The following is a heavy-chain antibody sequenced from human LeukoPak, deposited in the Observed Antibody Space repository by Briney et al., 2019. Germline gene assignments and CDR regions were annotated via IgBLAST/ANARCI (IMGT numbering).Heavy chain of an antibody. CDR2: IYYSGGT. Sequence: SETLSLTCTVSGGPISDYYWTWIRQPPGKGLEWIGYIYYSGGTNYNPSVKSRVTISVDTSKNQFSLKLSSVTAADTAVYYCARRAAAVGTYYMDVWGKGTTVTVSS. V-gene: IGHV4-59*01. D-gene: IGHD6-13*01. J-gene: IGHJ6*03. CDR1: GGPISDYY. CDR3: ARRAAAVGTYYMDV.